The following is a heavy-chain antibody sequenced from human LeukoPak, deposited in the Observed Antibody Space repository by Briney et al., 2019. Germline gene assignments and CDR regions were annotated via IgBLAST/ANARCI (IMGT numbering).Heavy chain of an antibody. J-gene: IGHJ6*03. D-gene: IGHD3-22*01. CDR2: IIPIFGTA. CDR3: ARDPLPYYDSSGYRSYYYYMDV. Sequence: SVKVSCKASGGTFSSYAIRWVRQAPGQGLEWMGGIIPIFGTANYAQKFQGRVTITTDESTSTAYMELSSLRSEDTAVYYCARDPLPYYDSSGYRSYYYYMDVWGKGTTVTVSS. CDR1: GGTFSSYA. V-gene: IGHV1-69*05.